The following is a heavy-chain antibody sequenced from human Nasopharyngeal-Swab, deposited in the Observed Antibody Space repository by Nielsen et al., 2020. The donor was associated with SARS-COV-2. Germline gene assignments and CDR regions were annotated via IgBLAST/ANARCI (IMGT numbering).Heavy chain of an antibody. CDR1: GYTFTSYY. D-gene: IGHD3-16*02. CDR3: ARDSGSNYDYVWGSYRYTLGYFDY. CDR2: INPSGGST. V-gene: IGHV1-46*01. Sequence: ASVKVSCKASGYTFTSYYMHWVRQAPGQGLEWMGIINPSGGSTSYAQKFQGRVTMTRDTSTSTVYMELSSLRSEDTAVYYCARDSGSNYDYVWGSYRYTLGYFDYWGQGTLVTVSS. J-gene: IGHJ4*02.